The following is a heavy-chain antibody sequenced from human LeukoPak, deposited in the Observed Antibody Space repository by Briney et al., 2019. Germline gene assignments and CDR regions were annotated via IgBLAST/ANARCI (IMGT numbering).Heavy chain of an antibody. Sequence: ASVKVSCKASGYTFTSYGISWVRQAPGQGLEWMGWISAYNGNTNYAQKLQGRVTMTTDTSTSTAYMELRSLRSDDTAVYYCARDRYGLWFGEFPYYYYYGMDVWGQGTTVTVSS. V-gene: IGHV1-18*01. CDR2: ISAYNGNT. CDR1: GYTFTSYG. CDR3: ARDRYGLWFGEFPYYYYYGMDV. J-gene: IGHJ6*02. D-gene: IGHD3-10*01.